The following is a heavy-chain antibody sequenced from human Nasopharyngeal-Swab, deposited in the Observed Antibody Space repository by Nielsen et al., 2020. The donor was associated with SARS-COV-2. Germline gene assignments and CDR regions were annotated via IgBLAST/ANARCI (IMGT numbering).Heavy chain of an antibody. J-gene: IGHJ6*02. CDR2: MSWNSNDI. Sequence: GGSLRLSCAASGFIFGSYAMHWVRQAPGKGLEGVSGMSWNSNDIAYGDAVKGRFYISRDNSKNSLYLQMNSLRPEDTALYYCVKDMALNYYTLRGGALDVWGQGTTVTVSS. D-gene: IGHD3-9*01. V-gene: IGHV3-9*01. CDR3: VKDMALNYYTLRGGALDV. CDR1: GFIFGSYA.